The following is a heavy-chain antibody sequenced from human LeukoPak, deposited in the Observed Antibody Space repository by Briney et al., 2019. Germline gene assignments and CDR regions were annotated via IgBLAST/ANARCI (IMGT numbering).Heavy chain of an antibody. V-gene: IGHV4-59*08. CDR1: GGSISSYY. CDR2: ISYSGST. CDR3: ARHKTTVTPSPKYNWFDP. D-gene: IGHD4-11*01. Sequence: KSSETLSLTCTVSGGSISSYYWSWIRQPPGKGLEWIGYISYSGSTNYNPSLKSRVTISVDTSKNQFSLKLSSVTAADTAVYYCARHKTTVTPSPKYNWFDPWGQGTLVTVSS. J-gene: IGHJ5*02.